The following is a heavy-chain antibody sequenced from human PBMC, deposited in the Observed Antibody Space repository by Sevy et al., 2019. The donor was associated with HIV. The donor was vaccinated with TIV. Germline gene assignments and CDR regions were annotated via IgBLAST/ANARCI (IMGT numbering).Heavy chain of an antibody. V-gene: IGHV4-59*08. CDR1: GGSITSLY. CDR3: AGENAWGRGYS. CDR2: IYYNGHI. J-gene: IGHJ4*02. Sequence: SETLSLTCTVSGGSITSLYWNWIRQPPGKGLEWIANIYYNGHINYNPSLKSRVTLPLDTSKNQFSLRLSSVTGADTAMYYCAGENAWGRGYSWGQGTLVTVSS. D-gene: IGHD1-26*01.